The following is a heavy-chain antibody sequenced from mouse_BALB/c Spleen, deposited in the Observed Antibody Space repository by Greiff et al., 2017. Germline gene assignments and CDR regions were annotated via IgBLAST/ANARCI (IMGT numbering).Heavy chain of an antibody. CDR1: GFTFSSYA. Sequence: DVHLVESGGGLVKPGGSLKLSCAASGFTFSSYAMSWVRQTPEKRLEWVATISSGGSYTYYPDSVKGRFTISRDNAKNTLYLQMSSLRSEDTAMYYCARHFITTATDAMDYWGQVTSVTVSS. D-gene: IGHD1-2*01. J-gene: IGHJ4*01. CDR3: ARHFITTATDAMDY. CDR2: ISSGGSYT. V-gene: IGHV5-9-3*01.